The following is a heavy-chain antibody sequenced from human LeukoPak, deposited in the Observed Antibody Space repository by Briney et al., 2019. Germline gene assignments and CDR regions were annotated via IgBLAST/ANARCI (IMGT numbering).Heavy chain of an antibody. J-gene: IGHJ4*02. D-gene: IGHD5-18*01. CDR2: IWYDGSNK. V-gene: IGHV3-33*01. Sequence: GRSLRLSCAASGFTFSSYGMHWVRQAPGKGLEWVGVIWYDGSNKFYADSVKGRFTISRDNSKNTLYLQMNSLRAEDTAVYYCARDLVQLWSKDFWGQGTLVTVSS. CDR1: GFTFSSYG. CDR3: ARDLVQLWSKDF.